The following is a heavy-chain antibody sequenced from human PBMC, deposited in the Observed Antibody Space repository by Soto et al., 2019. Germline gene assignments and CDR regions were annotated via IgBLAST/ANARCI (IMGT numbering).Heavy chain of an antibody. J-gene: IGHJ4*02. CDR2: FDPEDGET. Sequence: ASVKGSCKVSGYTLTELSMHWVGQAPGKGLEWMGGFDPEDGETIYAQKFQGRVTMTEDTSTDTAYMELSSLRSEDTAVYYCATSDILPGYYPPAYWGQGTLVTVSS. CDR3: ATSDILPGYYPPAY. D-gene: IGHD3-9*01. CDR1: GYTLTELS. V-gene: IGHV1-24*01.